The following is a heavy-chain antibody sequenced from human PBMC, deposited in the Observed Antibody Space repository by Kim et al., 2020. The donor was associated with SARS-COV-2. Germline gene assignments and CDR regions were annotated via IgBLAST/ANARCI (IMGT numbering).Heavy chain of an antibody. D-gene: IGHD6-19*01. Sequence: EKYYVEPVKGRFTTSRDNAKNSLYLQMNSLRAEDTAVYYCARAFSGGRFDYWGQGILVIVSS. V-gene: IGHV3-7*03. J-gene: IGHJ4*02. CDR2: EK. CDR3: ARAFSGGRFDY.